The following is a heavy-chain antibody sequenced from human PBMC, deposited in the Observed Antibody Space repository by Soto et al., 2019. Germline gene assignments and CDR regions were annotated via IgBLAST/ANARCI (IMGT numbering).Heavy chain of an antibody. CDR1: GYSFTSYW. CDR2: IDPSDSYT. CDR3: ARLSYCSSTSCSYGDAFDI. V-gene: IGHV5-10-1*01. Sequence: GESLKISCNGSGYSFTSYWISWVRQMPGKGLEWMGRIDPSDSYTNYSPSFQGHVIISADKSISTAYLQWSSLKASDTAMYYCARLSYCSSTSCSYGDAFDIWGQGTMVTV. D-gene: IGHD2-2*01. J-gene: IGHJ3*02.